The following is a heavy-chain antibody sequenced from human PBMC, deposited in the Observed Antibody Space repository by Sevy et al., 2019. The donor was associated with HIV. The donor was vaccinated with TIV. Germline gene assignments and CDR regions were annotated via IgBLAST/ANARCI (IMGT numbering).Heavy chain of an antibody. Sequence: GGSLRLSCAASGFTFSSYAMSWVRQAPGKGLEWVSAISGSGGSTYYADSVKGRFTISRDNSKNTLYLQMNSLRAEDTAVYYCAKWGLGLVDRIAARDAFDIWGQGTMVTVSS. J-gene: IGHJ3*02. D-gene: IGHD6-6*01. CDR3: AKWGLGLVDRIAARDAFDI. V-gene: IGHV3-23*01. CDR1: GFTFSSYA. CDR2: ISGSGGST.